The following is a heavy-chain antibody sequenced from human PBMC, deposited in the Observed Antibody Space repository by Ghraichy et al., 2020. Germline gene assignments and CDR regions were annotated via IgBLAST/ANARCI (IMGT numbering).Heavy chain of an antibody. V-gene: IGHV1-8*01. CDR1: GYTFTSYD. Sequence: GESLNISCKASGYTFTSYDINWVRQAPGQGLEWMGWMNPNSGNTGYAKKFQGRVTMTRDTSLRTAYMELSSLRSEDTAVYYCARARYFEATNWFDPWGQGTLVTVSS. J-gene: IGHJ5*02. D-gene: IGHD3-9*01. CDR3: ARARYFEATNWFDP. CDR2: MNPNSGNT.